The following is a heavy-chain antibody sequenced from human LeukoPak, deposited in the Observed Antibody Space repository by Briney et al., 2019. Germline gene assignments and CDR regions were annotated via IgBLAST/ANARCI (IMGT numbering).Heavy chain of an antibody. CDR1: GFTFSSYG. V-gene: IGHV3-33*01. J-gene: IGHJ4*02. Sequence: PGGSLRLSCAASGFTFSSYGMHWVRQAPGKGLEWVAVIWYDGSNKYYADSVKGRFTISRDNAKNTLYLQMNSLRAEDTAVYYCARVRGRSSSWHHDYWGQGTLVTVSS. CDR2: IWYDGSNK. D-gene: IGHD6-13*01. CDR3: ARVRGRSSSWHHDY.